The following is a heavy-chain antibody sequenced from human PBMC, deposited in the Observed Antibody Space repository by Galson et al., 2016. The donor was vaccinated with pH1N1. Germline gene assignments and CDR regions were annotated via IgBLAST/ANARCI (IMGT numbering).Heavy chain of an antibody. CDR1: GGSISNYY. Sequence: SETLSLTCSVSGGSISNYYWSWVRQPPGKGLEWIGYVFYSGSTYYNPSLKSRVTISVDASKNQFSLKLNSLIAPGTAVYYCARQVAVGGSFYMDYWGQGTLVTSSS. CDR3: ARQVAVGGSFYMDY. J-gene: IGHJ4*02. D-gene: IGHD6-19*01. V-gene: IGHV4-59*01. CDR2: VFYSGST.